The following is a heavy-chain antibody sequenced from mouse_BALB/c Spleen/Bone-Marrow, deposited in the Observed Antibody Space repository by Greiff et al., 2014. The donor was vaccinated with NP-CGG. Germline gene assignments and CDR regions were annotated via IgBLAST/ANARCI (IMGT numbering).Heavy chain of an antibody. CDR1: GYSITSDFA. CDR2: ISYYGIT. CDR3: ARSYYAMDY. Sequence: VQLQQSGPGLVKPSQSLSLTCTVTGYSITSDFAWNWIRQFPGNKLEWMGYISYYGITSYNPSLKSRISTTRDTSKNQFFLQLNSVTSEDTATYYCARSYYAMDYWGQGISVTVSS. V-gene: IGHV3-2*02. J-gene: IGHJ4*01.